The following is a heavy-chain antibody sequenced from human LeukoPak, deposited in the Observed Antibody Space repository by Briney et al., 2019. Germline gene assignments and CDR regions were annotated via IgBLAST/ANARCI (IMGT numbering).Heavy chain of an antibody. D-gene: IGHD4-17*01. CDR2: IIPIFGTA. CDR1: VGTLSSYA. CDR3: ARYGDYDAFDI. Sequence: SVKDSCKASVGTLSSYAISWVRQAPGQGLEWMGGIIPIFGTANYAQKFQGRVTITTDESTSTAYMELSSLRSEDTAVYYCARYGDYDAFDIWGQGTMVTVSS. V-gene: IGHV1-69*05. J-gene: IGHJ3*02.